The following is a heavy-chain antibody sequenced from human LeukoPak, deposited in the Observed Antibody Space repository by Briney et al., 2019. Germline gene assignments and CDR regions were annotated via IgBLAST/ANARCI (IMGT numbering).Heavy chain of an antibody. D-gene: IGHD5-12*01. CDR1: GFTFSSYA. V-gene: IGHV3-23*01. CDR3: AKDGNSGYDSEYFDY. J-gene: IGHJ4*02. Sequence: GGSLRLSCAASGFTFSSYAMSWVRQAPGKGLEWVSAISGSGGSTYYADSVKGRFTISRDNSKNTLYLQMNSLRAEDTAVYYCAKDGNSGYDSEYFDYWGQETLVTVSS. CDR2: ISGSGGST.